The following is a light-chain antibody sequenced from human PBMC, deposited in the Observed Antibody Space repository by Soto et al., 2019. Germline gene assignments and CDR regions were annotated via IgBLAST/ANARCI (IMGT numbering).Light chain of an antibody. J-gene: IGLJ2*01. CDR1: SSNIGNNY. Sequence: QSVLTQPPSVSAAPGQKVTISCSGSSSNIGNNYVSWYQQLPGTAPKLFIYDKNRRPSGIPDRFSGSKSGTSATLGITGLQTGDEADYYCGTWDSRLSAVVFGGGTKLTVL. CDR2: DKN. CDR3: GTWDSRLSAVV. V-gene: IGLV1-51*01.